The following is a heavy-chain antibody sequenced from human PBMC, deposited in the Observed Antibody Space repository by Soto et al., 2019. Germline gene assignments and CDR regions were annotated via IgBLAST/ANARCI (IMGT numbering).Heavy chain of an antibody. CDR2: LLAATNKD. V-gene: IGHV3-30*18. CDR3: AKDDGQGY. Sequence: QVQLVESGGGVVQPGVSLRLSCAASGFTFSTYGFHWVRQAPGKAPEWVAGLLAATNKDYYADSVKGRFTISRDNSKNIFYLQMNSLRDEDTAIYFCAKDDGQGYWGQGTLVTVSS. CDR1: GFTFSTYG. J-gene: IGHJ4*02.